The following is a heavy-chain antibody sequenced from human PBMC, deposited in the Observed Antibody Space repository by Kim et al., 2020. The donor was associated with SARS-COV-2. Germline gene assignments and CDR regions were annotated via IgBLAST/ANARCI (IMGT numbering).Heavy chain of an antibody. CDR2: ISYDGSNK. V-gene: IGHV3-30*18. D-gene: IGHD4-4*01. CDR1: GFTFTTYG. CDR3: AKDFSSNSYYYYFYGMDV. J-gene: IGHJ6*02. Sequence: GGSLRLSCATSGFTFTTYGMHWVRQAPGKGLEWVAVISYDGSNKSYADSVKGRFTISRDKSKNTLYLQMNSLRAEDTAVYYCAKDFSSNSYYYYFYGMDVWGQGTTVTVSS.